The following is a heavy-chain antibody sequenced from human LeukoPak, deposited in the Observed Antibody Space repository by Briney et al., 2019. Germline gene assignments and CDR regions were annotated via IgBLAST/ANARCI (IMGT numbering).Heavy chain of an antibody. CDR3: ATEATYCTAACYSLSDY. J-gene: IGHJ4*02. CDR1: EFTFSSYS. CDR2: ISGSGGTT. Sequence: GGSLRLSCAASEFTFSSYSLTWARQAPGKGLEWVSLISGSGGTTHYADSVRGRFTISRDNSKNTLYLQMNTLRAGDTAVYYCATEATYCTAACYSLSDYWGQGTLVTVSS. V-gene: IGHV3-23*01. D-gene: IGHD2-21*02.